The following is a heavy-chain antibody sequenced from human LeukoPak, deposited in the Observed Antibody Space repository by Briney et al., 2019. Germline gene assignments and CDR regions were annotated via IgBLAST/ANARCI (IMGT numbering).Heavy chain of an antibody. CDR2: ISSRSGYI. J-gene: IGHJ4*02. CDR3: ASFDSSGWHYFDY. V-gene: IGHV3-21*01. Sequence: SGGSLRLSCAASGFTFSSYIMSWVRQAPGKGLEWVSSISSRSGYIYYGDSVKGRFTISRDNAKNSLYLQMNTLRAEDTAVYYCASFDSSGWHYFDYWGQGTLVTVSA. D-gene: IGHD6-19*01. CDR1: GFTFSSYI.